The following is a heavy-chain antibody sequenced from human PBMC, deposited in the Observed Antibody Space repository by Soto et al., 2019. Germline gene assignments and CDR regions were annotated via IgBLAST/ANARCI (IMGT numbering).Heavy chain of an antibody. J-gene: IGHJ4*02. CDR2: ISSSSSYT. Sequence: PGGSLRLSCAASGFTFSDYYMSWIRQAPGKGLEWVSYISSSSSYTNYADSVKGRFTISRDNAKNSLYLQMNSLRAEDTAVYYCARAGALRFLEWFPPASYFDYWGQGTLVTVSS. D-gene: IGHD3-3*01. CDR3: ARAGALRFLEWFPPASYFDY. CDR1: GFTFSDYY. V-gene: IGHV3-11*06.